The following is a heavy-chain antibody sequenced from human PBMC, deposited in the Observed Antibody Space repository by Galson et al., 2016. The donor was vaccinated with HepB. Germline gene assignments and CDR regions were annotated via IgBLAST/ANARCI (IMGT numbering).Heavy chain of an antibody. J-gene: IGHJ5*02. D-gene: IGHD3-10*01. CDR1: GGTFDTYA. Sequence: SVKVSCKASGGTFDTYAINWVRQAPGQGLEWMGGIIPIFGSPHYSQKFRGRVTITADESTSTAYMELSSLRSEDTAVYYCARDQMQSSFRLVDPWGQGTLVTVSS. V-gene: IGHV1-69*13. CDR2: IIPIFGSP. CDR3: ARDQMQSSFRLVDP.